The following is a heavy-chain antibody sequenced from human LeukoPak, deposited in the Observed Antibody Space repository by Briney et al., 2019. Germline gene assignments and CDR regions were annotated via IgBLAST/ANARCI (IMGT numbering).Heavy chain of an antibody. V-gene: IGHV5-51*01. CDR2: IYPGDSDT. Sequence: GESLKISCKGSGYSFTSYWIAWVRQMPGKGLEWMGIIYPGDSDTRYSPSFQGQVTISADKSISTAYLQWSSLKASDTAMYYCARWEGYYDSSGYYGLGYWGQGTLVTVSS. D-gene: IGHD3-22*01. CDR3: ARWEGYYDSSGYYGLGY. CDR1: GYSFTSYW. J-gene: IGHJ4*02.